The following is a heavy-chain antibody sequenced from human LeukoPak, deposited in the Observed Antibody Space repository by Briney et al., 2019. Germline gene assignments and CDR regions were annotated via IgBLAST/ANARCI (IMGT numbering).Heavy chain of an antibody. CDR2: IYSSGST. D-gene: IGHD5-18*01. J-gene: IGHJ6*03. V-gene: IGHV4-39*01. CDR3: ARQSNGYSYGYYHYYYMDV. CDR1: GGSISSSNYY. Sequence: SETLSLTCTVSGGSISSSNYYWGWIRQPPGKGLEWIGSIYSSGSTYYDLSLKSRVTISVDASKTQFSLKLSSVTAADTAVYYCARQSNGYSYGYYHYYYMDVWGKGTTVTVSS.